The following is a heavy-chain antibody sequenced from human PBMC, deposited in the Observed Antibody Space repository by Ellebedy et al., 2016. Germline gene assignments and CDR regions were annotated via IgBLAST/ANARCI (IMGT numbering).Heavy chain of an antibody. CDR3: ARGVGSGWFDP. CDR2: IFSDGNT. Sequence: GESLKISCAASGSTFSSYSMNWVRQAPGKGLEWVSAIFSDGNTYYIDSVKGRFTISRDNSKNTLYLQMNSLRAEDTAVYYCARGVGSGWFDPWGQGTLVTVSS. D-gene: IGHD2-15*01. V-gene: IGHV3-53*01. J-gene: IGHJ5*02. CDR1: GSTFSSYS.